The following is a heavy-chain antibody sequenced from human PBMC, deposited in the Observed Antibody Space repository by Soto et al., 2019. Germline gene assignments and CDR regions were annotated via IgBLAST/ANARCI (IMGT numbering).Heavy chain of an antibody. Sequence: GGSLRLSCAASGFTFSSYWMSWVRQAPGKGLEWVANIKQDGSEKYYVDSVKGRFTISRDNAKNSLYLQMNSLRAEDTAVYYCAREDYYGSGSSSEPYYYYYYMDVWGKGTTVTVSS. CDR3: AREDYYGSGSSSEPYYYYYYMDV. CDR1: GFTFSSYW. CDR2: IKQDGSEK. J-gene: IGHJ6*03. D-gene: IGHD3-10*01. V-gene: IGHV3-7*01.